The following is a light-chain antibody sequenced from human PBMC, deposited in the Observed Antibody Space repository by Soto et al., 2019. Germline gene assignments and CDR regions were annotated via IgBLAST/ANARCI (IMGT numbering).Light chain of an antibody. CDR1: SSDVGGYRY. Sequence: QSALTQPASVSGSPGQSITISCTGTSSDVGGYRYVSWYQHHPGKPPKLILYEVDNRPSGVSSRFSGSKSGNTASLTISGLQAEDEADYYCISYTGSSTSYVFGSGTKLTVL. CDR2: EVD. J-gene: IGLJ1*01. CDR3: ISYTGSSTSYV. V-gene: IGLV2-14*01.